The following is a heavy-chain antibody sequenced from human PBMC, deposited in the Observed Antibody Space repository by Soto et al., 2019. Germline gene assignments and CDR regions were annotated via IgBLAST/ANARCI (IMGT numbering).Heavy chain of an antibody. J-gene: IGHJ6*03. CDR3: ARLPRDYDFWSGYPDYYYYYMDV. CDR2: IYPGDSGT. V-gene: IGHV5-51*01. Sequence: PGVSHKIRYKGSGYNFTNYWIGWVSQMPGKGLEWMGIIYPGDSGTRYSPSFQGQVTISADKSISTAYLQWSSLKASDAAMYYCARLPRDYDFWSGYPDYYYYYMDVWGKGTTVTV. CDR1: GYNFTNYW. D-gene: IGHD3-3*01.